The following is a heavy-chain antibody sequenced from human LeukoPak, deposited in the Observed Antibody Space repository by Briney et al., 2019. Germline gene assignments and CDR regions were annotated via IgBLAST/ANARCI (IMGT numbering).Heavy chain of an antibody. CDR1: GGTFSSYA. CDR3: ARGSGYCSGGSCYYDSYYYYGMDV. Sequence: SVTVSCTASGGTFSSYAISWVRQAPGQGLEWMGGIIPIFGTANYAQKFQGRVTITADESTSTAYMELSSLRSEDTAVYYCARGSGYCSGGSCYYDSYYYYGMDVWGQGTTVTVSS. CDR2: IIPIFGTA. D-gene: IGHD2-15*01. J-gene: IGHJ6*02. V-gene: IGHV1-69*13.